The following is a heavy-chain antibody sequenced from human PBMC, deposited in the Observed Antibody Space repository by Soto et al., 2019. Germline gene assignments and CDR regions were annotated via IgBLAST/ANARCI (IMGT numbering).Heavy chain of an antibody. J-gene: IGHJ6*02. D-gene: IGHD5-18*01. Sequence: SETLSLTCAVSGGSFSGYYWSWIRQPPGKGLEKMGVINHSGSTNYIPSLKSRVTISVDTSKNQFSLKLSSVTAADTAVYYCARVKGRGYSYGYRNYYYYGMDVWGQGTTVTVSS. CDR2: INHSGST. CDR1: GGSFSGYY. V-gene: IGHV4-34*01. CDR3: ARVKGRGYSYGYRNYYYYGMDV.